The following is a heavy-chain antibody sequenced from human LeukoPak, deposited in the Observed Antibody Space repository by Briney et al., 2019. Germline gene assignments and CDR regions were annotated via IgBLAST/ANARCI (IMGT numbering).Heavy chain of an antibody. CDR2: IYYSGST. CDR3: ARRTVRGVIAY. D-gene: IGHD3-10*01. V-gene: IGHV4-39*01. CDR1: GVSIISSNSY. Sequence: SETLSLTCTVSGVSIISSNSYWGWIRQPPGKGLEWIGSIYYSGSTYYNPSLKSRVTISIDTSANLFSLKLSSVTAADTAVYYCARRTVRGVIAYWGQGTLVTVSS. J-gene: IGHJ4*02.